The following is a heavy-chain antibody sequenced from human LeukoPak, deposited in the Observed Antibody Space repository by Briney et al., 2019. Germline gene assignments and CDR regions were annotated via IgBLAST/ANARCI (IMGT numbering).Heavy chain of an antibody. CDR3: ARYLDLSGYYMGFDP. CDR2: MNPKSGSA. D-gene: IGHD3-3*01. Sequence: GPAVTVSFKASRLTFTNYDINWMRQAGGQGLEWRGWMNPKSGSAGYSQKLQAGVTMTRNTSISTAYMELRRLRSVGTGIKYCARYLDLSGYYMGFDPWGQGTLVTVSS. V-gene: IGHV1-8*01. CDR1: RLTFTNYD. J-gene: IGHJ5*02.